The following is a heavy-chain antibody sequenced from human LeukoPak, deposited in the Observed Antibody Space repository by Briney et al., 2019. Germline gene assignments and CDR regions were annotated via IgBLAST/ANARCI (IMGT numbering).Heavy chain of an antibody. CDR1: GFTFSSYG. Sequence: GRSLRLSCAASGFTFSSYGMHWVRQAPGKGLEWVAVISYDGSNKYYADSVKGRFTISRDNSKNTLYLQMNSLRAEDTAVYYCAKTDYGDYAGYYYYYMDVWGKGTTVTISS. CDR3: AKTDYGDYAGYYYYYMDV. J-gene: IGHJ6*03. D-gene: IGHD4-17*01. CDR2: ISYDGSNK. V-gene: IGHV3-30*18.